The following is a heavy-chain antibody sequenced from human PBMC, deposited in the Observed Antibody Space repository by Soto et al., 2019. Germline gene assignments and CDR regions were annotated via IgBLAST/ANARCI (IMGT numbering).Heavy chain of an antibody. V-gene: IGHV3-30-3*01. CDR1: GFTFSSYA. CDR3: ASAAPMYYDFWSGQTFNY. D-gene: IGHD3-3*01. Sequence: QVQLVESGGGVVQPGRSLRLSCEASGFTFSSYAMHWARQAPGKGREWGAVISYDGSNKYYADSVKGRFTISRDNSKNTLYLQMNSLRAEDTAVYYCASAAPMYYDFWSGQTFNYWGQGTLVTVSS. J-gene: IGHJ4*02. CDR2: ISYDGSNK.